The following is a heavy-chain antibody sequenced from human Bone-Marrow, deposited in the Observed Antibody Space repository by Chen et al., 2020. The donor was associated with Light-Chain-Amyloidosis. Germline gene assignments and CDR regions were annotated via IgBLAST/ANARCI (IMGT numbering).Heavy chain of an antibody. CDR2: IYPGDSDT. D-gene: IGHD6-13*01. V-gene: IGHV5-51*01. CDR1: GYRFSTYW. CDR3: ARPHGQPLFYWYFDL. Sequence: EVHLVQSGAEVKKRGEPLKVACKGTGYRFSTYWIGWVRQMHWKGLEWMGIIYPGDSDTRYSPSFQGQVTISVDKSSSTAYLQWGSLKASDTAMYYCARPHGQPLFYWYFDLWGRGTLVTVSS. J-gene: IGHJ2*01.